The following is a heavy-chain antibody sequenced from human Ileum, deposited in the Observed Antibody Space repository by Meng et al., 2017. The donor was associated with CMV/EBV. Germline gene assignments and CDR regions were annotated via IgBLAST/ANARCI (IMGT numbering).Heavy chain of an antibody. CDR2: INDSGGRT. Sequence: GGSLRLSCAASGFAFNNYAMSWVRQAPGKGLECVSTINDSGGRTSYADSVKGRFTISRDNSKNTLYLQMSSLTVEDTAVYYCAKVYSELGILDWHLDLWGRGTLVTVSS. V-gene: IGHV3-23*01. D-gene: IGHD7-27*01. CDR3: AKVYSELGILDWHLDL. J-gene: IGHJ2*01. CDR1: GFAFNNYA.